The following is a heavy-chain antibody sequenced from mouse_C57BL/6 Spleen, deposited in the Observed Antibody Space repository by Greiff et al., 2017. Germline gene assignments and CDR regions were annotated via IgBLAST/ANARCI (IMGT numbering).Heavy chain of an antibody. J-gene: IGHJ1*03. CDR2: INPSNGGT. CDR1: GYTFTSYW. CDR3: AKAGGYGSRPRCYFDV. D-gene: IGHD1-1*01. Sequence: QVQLQQPGTELVKPGASVKLSCKASGYTFTSYWMHWVKQRPGQGLEWIGNINPSNGGTNYNEKFKSKATLTVDKSSSTAYMQLSSLTSEDSAVYYGAKAGGYGSRPRCYFDVWGTGTTVTVSS. V-gene: IGHV1-53*01.